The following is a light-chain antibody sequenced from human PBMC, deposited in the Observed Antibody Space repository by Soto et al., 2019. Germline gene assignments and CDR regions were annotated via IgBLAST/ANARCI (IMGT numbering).Light chain of an antibody. J-gene: IGKJ1*01. V-gene: IGKV1-39*01. CDR2: AAS. Sequence: DIQMTQAPSCLSASVGDGVTITWRASQSISTYLNWYQQKAGLAPKLLIYAASSLQSGVPSRFSGSGSGTDFTLTISSLQPEDFATYYCQQSYSTLRQKFGQGTKVDIK. CDR1: QSISTY. CDR3: QQSYSTLRQK.